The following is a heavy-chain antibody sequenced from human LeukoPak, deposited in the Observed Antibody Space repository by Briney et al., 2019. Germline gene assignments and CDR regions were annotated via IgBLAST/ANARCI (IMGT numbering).Heavy chain of an antibody. J-gene: IGHJ6*03. CDR2: IYYSGST. CDR1: GGSISSSSYY. Sequence: SETLSLTCTVSGGSISSSSYYWGWIRQPPGKGLEWIGSIYYSGSTYYNPSLKSRVTISVDTSKNQFSLKLSSVTAADTAVYYCARVSGKWLGYYYMDVWGKGTTVTVSS. V-gene: IGHV4-39*01. CDR3: ARVSGKWLGYYYMDV. D-gene: IGHD5-12*01.